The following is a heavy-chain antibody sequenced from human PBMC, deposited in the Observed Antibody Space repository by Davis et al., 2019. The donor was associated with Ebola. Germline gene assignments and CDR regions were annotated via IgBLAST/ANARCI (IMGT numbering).Heavy chain of an antibody. V-gene: IGHV1-18*01. Sequence: ASVKVSCKAAGYTFTNYVISWVRQAPGQGLEWIGWINVYNDDTSYGQKLQGRVTMTTDTSTSTAYMELRSLRSDDTAVYYCARDQNTIFGVLISPIDYWGQGTLVTVSS. CDR3: ARDQNTIFGVLISPIDY. J-gene: IGHJ4*02. CDR2: INVYNDDT. D-gene: IGHD3-3*01. CDR1: GYTFTNYV.